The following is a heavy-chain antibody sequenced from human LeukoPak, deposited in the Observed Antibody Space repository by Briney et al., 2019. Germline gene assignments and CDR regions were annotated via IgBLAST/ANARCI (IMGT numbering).Heavy chain of an antibody. Sequence: ASVKVSCKASGGTFSSYAISWVRQATGQGLEWMGWMNPNSGNTGYAQKFQGRVTMTRDTSISTAYVELSSLRSEDTAVYYCAREYYGDPGYWGQGTLVTVSS. D-gene: IGHD4-17*01. J-gene: IGHJ4*02. CDR2: MNPNSGNT. V-gene: IGHV1-8*02. CDR1: GGTFSSYA. CDR3: AREYYGDPGY.